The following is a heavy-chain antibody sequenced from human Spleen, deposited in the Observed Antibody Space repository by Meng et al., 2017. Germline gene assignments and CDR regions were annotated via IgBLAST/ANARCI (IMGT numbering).Heavy chain of an antibody. CDR1: GLTFSSYS. D-gene: IGHD1-20*01. CDR3: ARVITGTNGGAVP. J-gene: IGHJ4*02. CDR2: ISSSSSYI. V-gene: IGHV3-21*01. Sequence: ESLKIPCAASGLTFSSYSMNWVRPAPGKGLEWVSSISSSSSYIYYADSVKGRFTISRDNAKNSMYLQMNRLRAEDTAVYYCARVITGTNGGAVPWGQGTLVTVSS.